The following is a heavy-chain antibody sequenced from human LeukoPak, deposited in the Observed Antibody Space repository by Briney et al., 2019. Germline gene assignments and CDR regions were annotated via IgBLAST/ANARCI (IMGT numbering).Heavy chain of an antibody. V-gene: IGHV3-23*01. Sequence: GGSLRLSCAASGFTFSSYATSWVRQAPGKGLEWVSAISGSGGSTYYADSVKGRFTISRDNSKNTLYLQMNSLRAEDTAVYYCAKVRYYYDSSGYSYFDYWVQGTLVTVSS. D-gene: IGHD3-22*01. CDR3: AKVRYYYDSSGYSYFDY. CDR1: GFTFSSYA. CDR2: ISGSGGST. J-gene: IGHJ4*02.